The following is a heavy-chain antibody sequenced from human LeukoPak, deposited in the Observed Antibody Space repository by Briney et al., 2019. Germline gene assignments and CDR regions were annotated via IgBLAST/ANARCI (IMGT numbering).Heavy chain of an antibody. CDR2: IYHSGST. CDR3: ARAPMAYYPYFDY. CDR1: GVSISSHY. J-gene: IGHJ4*02. Sequence: SETLSLTCTVSGVSISSHYWSWVRQSPGKGLEWIGYIYHSGSTNYNPSLQSRVTISVDTSKNQFSLKLSSVTAADTAVYYCARAPMAYYPYFDYWGQGTLVTVSS. V-gene: IGHV4-59*11. D-gene: IGHD1-26*01.